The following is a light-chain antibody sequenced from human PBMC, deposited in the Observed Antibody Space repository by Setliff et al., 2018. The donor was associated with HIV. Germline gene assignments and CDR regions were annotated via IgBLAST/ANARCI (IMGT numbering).Light chain of an antibody. Sequence: QSALTQPPSASGSPGQSVIISCTGTSSDVVGYNYVSWYQQHPGKAPKLMIFAVSKRPSGVPDRFSGSKSGNTASLTVSGLQAADEADYYCTSYAGSNTYVFGTGTKVTVL. V-gene: IGLV2-8*01. CDR3: TSYAGSNTYV. CDR1: SSDVVGYNY. CDR2: AVS. J-gene: IGLJ1*01.